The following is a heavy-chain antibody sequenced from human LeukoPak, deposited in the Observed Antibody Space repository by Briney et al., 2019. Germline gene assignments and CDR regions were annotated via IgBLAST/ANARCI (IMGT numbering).Heavy chain of an antibody. CDR1: GFTFSGSA. CDR2: IRSKANSYAT. D-gene: IGHD3-10*01. Sequence: PGGSLRLSCAASGFTFSGSAMHWVRQASGKGLEWVGRIRSKANSYATAYAASVKGRFTISRDDSKNTAYLQMNSLKTEDTAVYYCTSEYYYGSGSYYWFDYWGQGTLVTVSS. J-gene: IGHJ4*02. V-gene: IGHV3-73*01. CDR3: TSEYYYGSGSYYWFDY.